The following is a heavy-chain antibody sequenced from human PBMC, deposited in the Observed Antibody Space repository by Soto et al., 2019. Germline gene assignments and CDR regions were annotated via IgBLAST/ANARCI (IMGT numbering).Heavy chain of an antibody. V-gene: IGHV1-69*13. Sequence: SVKVSCKASGGTFSSYAISLVRQAPGQGLEWMGGIIPIFGTANYAQKFQGRVTITADESTSTAYMELSSLRSEDTAVYYCARRRYYGSGYYYYYGMDVWGQGTTVTVSS. CDR3: ARRRYYGSGYYYYYGMDV. CDR1: GGTFSSYA. D-gene: IGHD3-10*01. J-gene: IGHJ6*02. CDR2: IIPIFGTA.